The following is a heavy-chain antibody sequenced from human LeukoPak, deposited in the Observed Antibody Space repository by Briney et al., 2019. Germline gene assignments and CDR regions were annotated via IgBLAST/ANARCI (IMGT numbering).Heavy chain of an antibody. CDR3: ARVTSPVFYDSSGSLDY. CDR1: GYTFTGYY. J-gene: IGHJ4*02. D-gene: IGHD3-22*01. Sequence: RASVKVSCKASGYTFTGYYMHWVRQAPGQGLEWMGWINPNSGGTNYAQKFQGRVTMTRDTSISTAYMELSRLRSDDTAVYYCARVTSPVFYDSSGSLDYWGQGTLITVSS. V-gene: IGHV1-2*02. CDR2: INPNSGGT.